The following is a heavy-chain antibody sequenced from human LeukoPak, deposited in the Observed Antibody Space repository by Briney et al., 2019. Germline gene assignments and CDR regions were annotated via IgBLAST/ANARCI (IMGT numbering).Heavy chain of an antibody. V-gene: IGHV1-46*01. CDR1: GHIFTSYY. J-gene: IGHJ4*02. Sequence: VASVKVSCKASGHIFTSYYMQWVRQAPGEGLEWMGIINRSGRSTSYAQKFQGRVTMTRDMSTSTVYMELSSLRSEGTAVYYCARGGRPQYSSSWYHPPDYFDYWGQGTLVTVSS. D-gene: IGHD6-13*01. CDR3: ARGGRPQYSSSWYHPPDYFDY. CDR2: INRSGRST.